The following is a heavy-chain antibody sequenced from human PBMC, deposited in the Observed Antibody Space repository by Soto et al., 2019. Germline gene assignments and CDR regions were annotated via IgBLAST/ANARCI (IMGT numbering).Heavy chain of an antibody. V-gene: IGHV1-46*01. CDR2: INPSGGKT. J-gene: IGHJ4*02. D-gene: IGHD3-10*01. CDR1: GYVFMAYY. Sequence: QVQLEQSGAEVKKPGASVKVSCKATGYVFMAYYMHWVRQAPGQGPEWMGRINPSGGKTNYAEKFQGRVTMTSDTSTTTFYMELISPRSGDTAVYYCARSLYGSGSYFDQWGQGTLVTVSS. CDR3: ARSLYGSGSYFDQ.